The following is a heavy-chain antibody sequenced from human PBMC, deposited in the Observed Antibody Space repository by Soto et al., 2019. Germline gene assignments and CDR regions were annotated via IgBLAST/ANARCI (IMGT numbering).Heavy chain of an antibody. CDR2: ISGNGDSA. Sequence: VQLLESGGGLVQPGGSLRLSCAASGFPFRDYAMKWVRQAPGKGLECVSDISGNGDSARYADSVKGRFTVSRDNSRDTLYLQMNSLRVDDTAVYYCGKERRGSGWSVCNFWGQGNLVTVSS. CDR1: GFPFRDYA. D-gene: IGHD6-19*01. CDR3: GKERRGSGWSVCNF. V-gene: IGHV3-23*01. J-gene: IGHJ4*02.